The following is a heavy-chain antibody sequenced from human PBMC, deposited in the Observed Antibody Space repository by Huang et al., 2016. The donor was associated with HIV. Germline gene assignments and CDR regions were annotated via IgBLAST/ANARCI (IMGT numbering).Heavy chain of an antibody. J-gene: IGHJ4*02. Sequence: QVQLVQSGAEVKKPGSSVKVSCKASGGSFRNFAIGWVRQAPGQGLEWMGGIRPTLGTANYAQKFQGRVTIIADESTSTAYMELSSLRSEDTAVYYCATVDYYDTSGPQRGYFDNWGQGTLVTVSS. CDR2: IRPTLGTA. D-gene: IGHD3-22*01. CDR1: GGSFRNFA. V-gene: IGHV1-69*01. CDR3: ATVDYYDTSGPQRGYFDN.